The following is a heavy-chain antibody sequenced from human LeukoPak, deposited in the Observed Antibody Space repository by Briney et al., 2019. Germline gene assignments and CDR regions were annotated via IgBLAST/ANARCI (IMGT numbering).Heavy chain of an antibody. V-gene: IGHV1-69*04. J-gene: IGHJ4*02. CDR2: IIPIFGIA. CDR1: GGTFSSYA. CDR3: ARDQVAGTGWFDY. Sequence: GASVKVSCKASGGTFSSYAISWVRQAPGQGLEWMGRIIPIFGIANYAQKFQGRVTITADKSTSTAYMELSSLRSEDTAVYYCARDQVAGTGWFDYWGQGTLVTVSS. D-gene: IGHD6-19*01.